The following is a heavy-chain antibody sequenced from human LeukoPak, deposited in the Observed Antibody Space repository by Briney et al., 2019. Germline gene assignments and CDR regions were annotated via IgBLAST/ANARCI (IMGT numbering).Heavy chain of an antibody. V-gene: IGHV4-59*01. Sequence: SETLSLTCTVSGGSISSYYWSWIRQPPGKGLEWIGYIYYSGSTNYNPSLKSRVTISVDTSKNQFSLKLSSVTAAGTAVYYCARDPGGSYFSCFDPWGQGTLVTVSS. D-gene: IGHD1-26*01. J-gene: IGHJ5*02. CDR1: GGSISSYY. CDR3: ARDPGGSYFSCFDP. CDR2: IYYSGST.